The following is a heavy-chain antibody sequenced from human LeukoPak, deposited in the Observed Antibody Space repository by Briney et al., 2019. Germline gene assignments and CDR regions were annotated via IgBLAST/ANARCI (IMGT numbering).Heavy chain of an antibody. CDR3: ARDGSYGSGSSNWFDP. J-gene: IGHJ5*02. CDR2: IIPIFGTA. Sequence: ASGTVSCKASGGTFSSYAISWVRQAPGQGLEWMGGIIPIFGTANYAQKFQGRVTITADESTSTANMELSSLRSEDTAVYYCARDGSYGSGSSNWFDPWGQGTLVTVSS. CDR1: GGTFSSYA. D-gene: IGHD3-10*01. V-gene: IGHV1-69*01.